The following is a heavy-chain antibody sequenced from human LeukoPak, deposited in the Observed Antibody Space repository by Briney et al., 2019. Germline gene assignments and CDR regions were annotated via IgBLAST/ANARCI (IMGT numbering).Heavy chain of an antibody. D-gene: IGHD3-10*01. Sequence: GSLRLSCAASGFTFSDYYMSWIRQPPGKGLEWIGSIQYSGSTSYNPSLKSRVTISVDTSKNQFSLKMTSLTAADTAVYYCARDTSLNYYGSGSPSTFDYWGQGTLVTVSS. CDR1: GFTFSDYY. CDR3: ARDTSLNYYGSGSPSTFDY. CDR2: IQYSGST. V-gene: IGHV4-38-2*02. J-gene: IGHJ4*02.